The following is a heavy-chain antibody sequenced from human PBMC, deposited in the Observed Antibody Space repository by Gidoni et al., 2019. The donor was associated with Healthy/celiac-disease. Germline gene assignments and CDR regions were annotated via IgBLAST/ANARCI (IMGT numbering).Heavy chain of an antibody. D-gene: IGHD3-3*01. V-gene: IGHV3-48*01. CDR3: ARDGGDTIFGVPRMHDY. CDR2: ISSSSSTI. Sequence: EVQLVESGGGLVQPGGSLRLSCAASGFPFISYSMNWVRQAPGKGLEWVSYISSSSSTIYYADSVKGRFTISRDNAKNSLYLQMNSLRAEDTAVYYCARDGGDTIFGVPRMHDYWGQGTLVTVSS. CDR1: GFPFISYS. J-gene: IGHJ4*02.